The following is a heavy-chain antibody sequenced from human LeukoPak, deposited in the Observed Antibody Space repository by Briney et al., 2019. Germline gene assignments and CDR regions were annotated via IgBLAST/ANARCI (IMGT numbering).Heavy chain of an antibody. CDR3: ARVPEYDSSGYYPYYFDY. D-gene: IGHD3-22*01. J-gene: IGHJ4*02. CDR1: GGTFSSYA. Sequence: SVKVSCKASGGTFSSYAISWVREAPGQGLEWMGRIIPIFGTANYAQKFQGRVTITTDESTSTAYMELSSLRSEDTAVYYCARVPEYDSSGYYPYYFDYWGQGTLVTVSS. CDR2: IIPIFGTA. V-gene: IGHV1-69*05.